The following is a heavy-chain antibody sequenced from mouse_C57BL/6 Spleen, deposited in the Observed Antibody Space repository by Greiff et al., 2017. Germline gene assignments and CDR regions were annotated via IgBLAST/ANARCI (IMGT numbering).Heavy chain of an antibody. V-gene: IGHV1-26*01. J-gene: IGHJ2*01. D-gene: IGHD1-1*01. CDR2: INPNNGGT. CDR3: ARKDGSSYYFDY. CDR1: GYTFTDYY. Sequence: EVKLMESGPELVKPGASVKISCKASGYTFTDYYMNWVKQSHGKSLEWIGDINPNNGGTSYNQKFKGKATLTVDKSSSTAYMELRSLTSEDSAVYYCARKDGSSYYFDYWGQGTTLTVSS.